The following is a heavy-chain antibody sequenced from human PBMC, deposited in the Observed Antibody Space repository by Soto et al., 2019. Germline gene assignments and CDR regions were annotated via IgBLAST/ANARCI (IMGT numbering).Heavy chain of an antibody. CDR2: IYYTGST. CDR1: GGSVSSSIYY. Sequence: QVQLQESGPGLVKPSETLSLTCIVSGGSVSSSIYYWSWLRQPPGKGLEWIGYIYYTGSTNYNPSLEGRVFMSVDTSKNQLSLKLTSVTAADTGIYYCARAAVHSVWYHDHWGQGIPVTVSS. D-gene: IGHD6-19*01. V-gene: IGHV4-61*01. J-gene: IGHJ4*02. CDR3: ARAAVHSVWYHDH.